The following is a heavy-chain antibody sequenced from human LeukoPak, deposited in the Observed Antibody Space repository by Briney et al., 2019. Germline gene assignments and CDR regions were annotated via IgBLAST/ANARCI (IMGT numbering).Heavy chain of an antibody. J-gene: IGHJ5*02. CDR2: INHSGST. Sequence: SETLSLTCAVYGGSFSGYYWSWIRQPPGKGLEWIGEINHSGSTNYNPSLKSRVTISVATSKTQFSLQLSSVTAADTAVYYCARERWGTSWYTRHNWFDPSGQGTLVTVSS. V-gene: IGHV4-34*01. D-gene: IGHD2-2*01. CDR1: GGSFSGYY. CDR3: ARERWGTSWYTRHNWFDP.